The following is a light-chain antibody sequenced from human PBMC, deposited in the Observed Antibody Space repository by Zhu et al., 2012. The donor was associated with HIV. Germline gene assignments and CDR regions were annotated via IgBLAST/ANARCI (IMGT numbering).Light chain of an antibody. J-gene: IGKJ1*01. CDR2: GAS. CDR3: QEYHSWPPWT. V-gene: IGKV3-15*01. CDR1: QSVGSN. Sequence: EIVMTQSPVTLSVSPGERATLSCRASQSVGSNLAWYQRKPGQAPRLLIFGASTRATGIPARFSGSGFGTEFSLTISSMQSDDFAVYYCQEYHSWPPWTFGQGTKVEIK.